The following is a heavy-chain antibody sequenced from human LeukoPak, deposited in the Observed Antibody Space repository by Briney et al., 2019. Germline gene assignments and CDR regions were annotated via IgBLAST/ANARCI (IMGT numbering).Heavy chain of an antibody. Sequence: VASVKVSCKAPGYTFTSYGISWVRQAPGQGLEWMGWISAYNGNTNYAQKLQGRVAMTTDTSTSTAYMELRSLRSDDTAVYYCARAHYGSGSYYDWFDPWGQGTLVTVPS. CDR2: ISAYNGNT. D-gene: IGHD3-10*01. V-gene: IGHV1-18*04. J-gene: IGHJ5*02. CDR3: ARAHYGSGSYYDWFDP. CDR1: GYTFTSYG.